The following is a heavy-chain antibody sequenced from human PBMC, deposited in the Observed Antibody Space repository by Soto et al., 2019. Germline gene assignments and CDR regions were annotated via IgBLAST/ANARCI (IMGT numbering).Heavy chain of an antibody. CDR2: IYWNDDK. J-gene: IGHJ4*02. CDR3: AHRLDLEWPYYFDY. Sequence: SGPTLVNPTQTLTLTCPFSGFSLSTSGVGVGWIRQPPGKALEWLALIYWNDDKRYSPSLKSRLTITKDTSKNQVVLTMTNMDPVDTATYYCAHRLDLEWPYYFDYWGQGTLVTVSS. CDR1: GFSLSTSGVG. V-gene: IGHV2-5*01. D-gene: IGHD3-3*01.